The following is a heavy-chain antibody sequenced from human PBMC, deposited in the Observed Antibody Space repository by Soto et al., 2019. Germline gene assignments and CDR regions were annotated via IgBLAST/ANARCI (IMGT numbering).Heavy chain of an antibody. D-gene: IGHD1-20*01. CDR3: ARGLSVVTGTTDNWFDP. Sequence: QVQLVQSGAEVKKPGSSVKVSCKASGGTFSSYAISWVRQAPGQGLEWMGGIIPIFGTANYAQKFQGRVTITADESTSTAYMELSSLRSEDTDVYYCARGLSVVTGTTDNWFDPWGQGTLVTVSS. J-gene: IGHJ5*02. CDR2: IIPIFGTA. CDR1: GGTFSSYA. V-gene: IGHV1-69*01.